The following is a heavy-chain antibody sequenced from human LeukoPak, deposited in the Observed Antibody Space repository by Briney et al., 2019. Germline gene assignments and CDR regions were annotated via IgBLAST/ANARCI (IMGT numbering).Heavy chain of an antibody. Sequence: GGSLRLSCAASGFTFSSYNMNWVRQAPGKGLEWVSYISSSSTTIYYADSVRGRFTISRDNAKNSLYLQMNSLRAEDTAVYFCTRDIRLTTDRDAFDIWGQGTMVTVSS. CDR2: ISSSSTTI. D-gene: IGHD1-14*01. CDR1: GFTFSSYN. J-gene: IGHJ3*02. V-gene: IGHV3-48*04. CDR3: TRDIRLTTDRDAFDI.